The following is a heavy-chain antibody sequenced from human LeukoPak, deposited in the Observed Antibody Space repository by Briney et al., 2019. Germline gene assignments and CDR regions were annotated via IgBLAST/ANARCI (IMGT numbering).Heavy chain of an antibody. J-gene: IGHJ4*02. V-gene: IGHV1-46*01. CDR1: GYTFTSYG. CDR3: ATYRQVLLPFES. CDR2: INPSGGST. D-gene: IGHD2-8*02. Sequence: ASVKVSCEASGYTFTSYGISWVRQAPGQGLEWMGIINPSGGSTSYAQKFQGRVTMTRDMSTSTVYMELSSLRAEDTAIYYCATYRQVLLPFESWGQGTLVTVSS.